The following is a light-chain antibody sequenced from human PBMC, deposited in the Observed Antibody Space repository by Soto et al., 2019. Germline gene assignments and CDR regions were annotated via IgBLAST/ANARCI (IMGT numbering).Light chain of an antibody. J-gene: IGKJ1*01. Sequence: EIVLTQSPGTLSLSPGERATLSCRASQSVSSSNLAWYQQKPGQAPRLLIYGASSRATGIPDRFSGSGSGTDFTLTISRLEPEDFAVYYCQQYGTSSWTFGQGTKVEI. CDR1: QSVSSSN. CDR2: GAS. V-gene: IGKV3-20*01. CDR3: QQYGTSSWT.